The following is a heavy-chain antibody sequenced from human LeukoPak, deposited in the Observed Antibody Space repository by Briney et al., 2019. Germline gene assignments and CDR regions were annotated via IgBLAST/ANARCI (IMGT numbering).Heavy chain of an antibody. Sequence: SETLSLTCTVSGGSISSYYWSWIRQPPGKGLEWIGYIYYSGSTNYNPSLKSRVTISVDTSKNQFSLKLSSVTAADTAVYYCASLRRIRGPAGGSFYYWGQGTLVTVSS. J-gene: IGHJ4*02. CDR3: ASLRRIRGPAGGSFYY. CDR2: IYYSGST. V-gene: IGHV4-59*01. CDR1: GGSISSYY. D-gene: IGHD2-15*01.